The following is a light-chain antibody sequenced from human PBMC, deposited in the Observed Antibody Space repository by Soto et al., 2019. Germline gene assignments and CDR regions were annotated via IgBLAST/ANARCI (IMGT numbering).Light chain of an antibody. CDR2: AAS. Sequence: EIVLTQSPATLSLSPGERVTLSCRASQSVSNYLAWYQQKPGQAPRLLVSAASNRATGIPARFSGSGSGTDFTLTISRLEPEDFAVYYCQQYGSSGTFGQGTKVDIK. CDR1: QSVSNY. CDR3: QQYGSSGT. V-gene: IGKV3-20*01. J-gene: IGKJ1*01.